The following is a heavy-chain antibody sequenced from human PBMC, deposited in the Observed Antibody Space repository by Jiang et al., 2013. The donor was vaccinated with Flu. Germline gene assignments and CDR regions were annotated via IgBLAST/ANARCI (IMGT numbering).Heavy chain of an antibody. CDR2: IIPIFGTA. Sequence: GAEVKKPGSSVKVSCKASGGTFSRYPITWVRQAPGQGLEWMGGIIPIFGTANYAQKFQGRVTITADKSTNPVYMELSSLTSEDTAVYYCATDYTNYNPKYFDSWGQGTLVTVSS. CDR3: ATDYTNYNPKYFDS. J-gene: IGHJ4*02. D-gene: IGHD4-11*01. V-gene: IGHV1-69*06. CDR1: GGTFSRYP.